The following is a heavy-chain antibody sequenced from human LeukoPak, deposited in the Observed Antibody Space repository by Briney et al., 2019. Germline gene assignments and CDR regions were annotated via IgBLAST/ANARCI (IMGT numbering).Heavy chain of an antibody. CDR1: GFTFSSYS. Sequence: GGSLRLSCAASGFTFSSYSMNWVRQAPGKGLEWVSYISSSSSTIYYADSVKGRFTISRDNAKNSLYLQMNSLRAEDTAVYYCARVEEEGHDAFYIWGQGTIVTVSS. CDR3: ARVEEEGHDAFYI. J-gene: IGHJ3*02. V-gene: IGHV3-48*01. CDR2: ISSSSSTI.